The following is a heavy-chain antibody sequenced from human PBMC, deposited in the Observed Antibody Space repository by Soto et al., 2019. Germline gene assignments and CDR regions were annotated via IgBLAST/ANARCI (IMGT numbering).Heavy chain of an antibody. CDR3: ARLIGNSWLDS. CDR1: GDSVSTNSAT. D-gene: IGHD2-8*01. J-gene: IGHJ5*01. V-gene: IGHV6-1*01. Sequence: SQTLSLTCAISGDSVSTNSATWDWIRQSPSRGLEWLGRTYYGSKWDYDYAASVKGRININPDTSNNQVSLHLDSVTPYDTAVYYCARLIGNSWLDSWGQGTLVTVSS. CDR2: TYYGSKWDY.